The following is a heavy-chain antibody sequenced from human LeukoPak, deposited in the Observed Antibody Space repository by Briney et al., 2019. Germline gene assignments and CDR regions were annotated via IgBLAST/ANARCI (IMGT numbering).Heavy chain of an antibody. V-gene: IGHV4-34*01. CDR2: INHSGST. CDR3: ARGFSSGRIAVAGTLRFGDY. D-gene: IGHD6-19*01. Sequence: PSETLSLTCAVYGGSFSGYYWSWIRQPPGKGLEWIGEINHSGSTNYNPSLKSRVTISVDTSKNQFSLKLSPVTAADTAVYYCARGFSSGRIAVAGTLRFGDYWGQGTLVTVSS. J-gene: IGHJ4*02. CDR1: GGSFSGYY.